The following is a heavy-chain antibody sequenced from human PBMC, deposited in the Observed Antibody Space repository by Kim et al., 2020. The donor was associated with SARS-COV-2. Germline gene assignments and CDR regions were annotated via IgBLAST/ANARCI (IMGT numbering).Heavy chain of an antibody. D-gene: IGHD2-21*01. J-gene: IGHJ4*01. CDR3: TRQGVNSATHFDY. CDR1: GITFSGSE. Sequence: GGSLRLSCAASGITFSGSEMHWVRQASGKGLEWVGRIRSKANNSATTYAASVQGRFTISRDDPKNTAYLQMNSLKTEHTAVYYFTRQGVNSATHFDY. CDR2: IRSKANNSAT. V-gene: IGHV3-73*01.